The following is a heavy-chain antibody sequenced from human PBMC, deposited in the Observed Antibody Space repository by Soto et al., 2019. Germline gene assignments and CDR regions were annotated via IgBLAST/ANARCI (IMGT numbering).Heavy chain of an antibody. CDR3: ARVPGPFTPNTFYWYFDV. V-gene: IGHV3-48*01. CDR2: INNSSRTI. CDR1: GFTFISHS. J-gene: IGHJ2*01. D-gene: IGHD3-16*01. Sequence: EAQLGESGGGVVQPGGSLRLSCVASGFTFISHSMNWVRQTPGKGLEWVAYINNSSRTIYYADSVKDRFIISRDNAKDSLYLQLNTLRADDTAVYYCARVPGPFTPNTFYWYFDVWGRGTLVTVSS.